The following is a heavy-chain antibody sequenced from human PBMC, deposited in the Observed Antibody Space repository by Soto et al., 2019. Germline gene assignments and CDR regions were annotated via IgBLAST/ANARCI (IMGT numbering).Heavy chain of an antibody. Sequence: EVQLVESGGGLVQPGGSLRLSCADSGFTFSSYWMSRVRQAPAKGLEWVGNIKQDGSEKNYLDSVKGRFTISRDNAKNSLYLQMNSLRAEDTAVYYCARIASTGRGWDVWGQGTTVVVSS. CDR2: IKQDGSEK. J-gene: IGHJ6*02. CDR3: ARIASTGRGWDV. V-gene: IGHV3-7*01. CDR1: GFTFSSYW. D-gene: IGHD6-13*01.